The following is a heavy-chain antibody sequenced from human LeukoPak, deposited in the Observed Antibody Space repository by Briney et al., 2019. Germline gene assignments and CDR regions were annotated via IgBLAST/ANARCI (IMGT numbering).Heavy chain of an antibody. CDR3: AKDLVTGGSYPDY. J-gene: IGHJ4*02. CDR2: ISGSGGST. V-gene: IGHV3-23*01. Sequence: GGSLRLSCAASGFTFSSYSMNWVRQAPGKGLEWVLAISGSGGSTYYADSVKGRFTISRDNSKNTLYLQMNSLRAEDTAVYYCAKDLVTGGSYPDYWGQGTLVTVSS. D-gene: IGHD1-26*01. CDR1: GFTFSSYS.